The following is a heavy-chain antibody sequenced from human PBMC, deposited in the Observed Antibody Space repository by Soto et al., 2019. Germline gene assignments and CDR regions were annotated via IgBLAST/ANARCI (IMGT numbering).Heavy chain of an antibody. CDR3: ARDLVPIWNYVGLAPGAQHWFDP. CDR1: GYTFNNYF. D-gene: IGHD1-7*01. Sequence: QVQLVQSGAEVRKPGASVKVSCKASGYTFNNYFMHWVRQAPAQGLEWMGVITPSSGSTTYAQRFQGRLTMIRDTSTSTVYMELRSLRSEDRAVYFCARDLVPIWNYVGLAPGAQHWFDPWGQGTLVTVSS. CDR2: ITPSSGST. V-gene: IGHV1-46*02. J-gene: IGHJ5*02.